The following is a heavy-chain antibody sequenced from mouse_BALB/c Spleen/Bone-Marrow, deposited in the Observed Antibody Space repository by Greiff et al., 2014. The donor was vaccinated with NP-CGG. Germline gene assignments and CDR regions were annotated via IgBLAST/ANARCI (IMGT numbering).Heavy chain of an antibody. J-gene: IGHJ1*01. CDR2: FYPGSGSI. D-gene: IGHD2-10*02. Sequence: QVHVKQPGAGLVKPGASVKLSCKASGYTFTEYIIHWVKQRSGQGLEWIGWFYPGSGSIKYNEKFKDKATLTADKSSSTVYMELSRLTSEDSAVYFCARHESYGNYLYFDVWGAGTTVTVSS. CDR1: GYTFTEYI. CDR3: ARHESYGNYLYFDV. V-gene: IGHV1-62-2*01.